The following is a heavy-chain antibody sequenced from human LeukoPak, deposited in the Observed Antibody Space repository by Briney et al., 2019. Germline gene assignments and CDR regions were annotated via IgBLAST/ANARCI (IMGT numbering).Heavy chain of an antibody. CDR1: GGSISSSTSSYY. Sequence: KPSETLSLTCSVSGGSISSSTSSYYCGWIRQPPGKRLEWIGGTYHSGTTYYNPSLKSRVTISVDTSKNQFSLKLSSVTAADTAVYYCARRSSSSWSAFDIWGQGTMVTVSS. D-gene: IGHD6-13*01. CDR3: ARRSSSSWSAFDI. CDR2: TYHSGTT. V-gene: IGHV4-39*01. J-gene: IGHJ3*02.